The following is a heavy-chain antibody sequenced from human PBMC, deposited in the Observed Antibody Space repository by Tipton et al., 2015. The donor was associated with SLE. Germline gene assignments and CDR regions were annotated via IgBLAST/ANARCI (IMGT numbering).Heavy chain of an antibody. J-gene: IGHJ4*02. Sequence: LRLSCAVYGGSFSGYYWSWIRQPPGKGLEWIGEINHSGSTNSKPSLKSRVTISVDTSKNQFSLKLSSVTAADTAVYYCARGDSNGYFAYWGQGTLVTVSS. V-gene: IGHV4-34*01. D-gene: IGHD3-22*01. CDR3: ARGDSNGYFAY. CDR2: INHSGST. CDR1: GGSFSGYY.